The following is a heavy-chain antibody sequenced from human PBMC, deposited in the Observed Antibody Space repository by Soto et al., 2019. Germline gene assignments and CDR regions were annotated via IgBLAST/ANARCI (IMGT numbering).Heavy chain of an antibody. D-gene: IGHD5-12*01. CDR3: AKVGEMATIYYYGMDV. Sequence: VGSLRLSCAASGFTFSRYGMHWVRQAPGKGLEWVAVISYDGSNKYYADSVKGRFTISRDNSKNTLYLQMNSLRAEDTAVYYCAKVGEMATIYYYGMDVWGQGTTVTVSS. J-gene: IGHJ6*02. CDR1: GFTFSRYG. V-gene: IGHV3-30*18. CDR2: ISYDGSNK.